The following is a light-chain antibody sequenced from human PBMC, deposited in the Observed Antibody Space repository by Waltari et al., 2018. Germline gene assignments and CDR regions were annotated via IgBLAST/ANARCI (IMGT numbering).Light chain of an antibody. Sequence: NFILTQPHSASESPGNTVTIYCTRSTCTIHSNYAQWYLQRPGSAPTTIMYEDRLRPSVIPDRFSGSIDYSSNSASLSIADLKTEDEGDYYCQSYDSFSVVFGGGTKLTVL. CDR3: QSYDSFSVV. V-gene: IGLV6-57*03. J-gene: IGLJ2*01. CDR1: TCTIHSNY. CDR2: EDR.